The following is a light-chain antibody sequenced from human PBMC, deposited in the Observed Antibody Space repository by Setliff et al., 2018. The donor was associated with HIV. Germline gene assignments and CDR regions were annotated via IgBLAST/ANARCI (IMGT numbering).Light chain of an antibody. CDR2: EVS. CDR3: SSYTSSSTLSYV. J-gene: IGLJ1*01. CDR1: SRDVGGYNY. V-gene: IGLV2-14*01. Sequence: QSVLTQPASVSGSPGQSITISCTGTSRDVGGYNYVSWYQQHPGKAPKLIIYEVSNRPSGVSNRFSGSKSGNTASLTISGLQAEDEADYYCSSYTSSSTLSYVFGTGTKV.